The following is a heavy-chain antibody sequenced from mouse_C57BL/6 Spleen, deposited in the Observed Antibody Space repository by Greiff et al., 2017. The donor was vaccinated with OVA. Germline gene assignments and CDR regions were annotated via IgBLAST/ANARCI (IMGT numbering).Heavy chain of an antibody. Sequence: EVQLQESGGGLVKPGGSLKLSCAASGFTFSDYGMHWVRQAPEKGLEWVAYISSGSSTIYYADTVKGRFTISRDNAKNTLFLQMTSLRSEDTAMYYCARDDYDGFDYWGQGTTLTVSS. CDR3: ARDDYDGFDY. V-gene: IGHV5-17*01. CDR2: ISSGSSTI. D-gene: IGHD2-4*01. J-gene: IGHJ2*01. CDR1: GFTFSDYG.